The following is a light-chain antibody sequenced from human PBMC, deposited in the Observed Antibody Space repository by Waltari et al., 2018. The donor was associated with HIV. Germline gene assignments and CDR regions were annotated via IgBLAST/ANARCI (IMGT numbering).Light chain of an antibody. V-gene: IGKV3D-15*03. Sequence: EIVMTQSPATLSVSPGERATLSCRASKSISRNLAWYQQRPGQPPRLLIYGASIRATGIPARFSGSGSGTEFTLTISILQSEDFAVYYCQQYNNWPPYTFGQGTKLEIK. CDR2: GAS. CDR3: QQYNNWPPYT. CDR1: KSISRN. J-gene: IGKJ2*01.